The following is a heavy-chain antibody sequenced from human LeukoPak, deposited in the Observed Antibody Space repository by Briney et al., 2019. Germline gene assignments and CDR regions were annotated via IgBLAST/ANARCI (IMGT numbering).Heavy chain of an antibody. D-gene: IGHD6-13*01. Sequence: ASVKVSCKVSGHTLTELSMHWVRQAPGKGLEWMGGFDPEDGETIYAQKFQGRVTMTEDTSTDTAYMDLSSLRFEDTAVYYCVTSRFSSGWSPYDFWGQGTLVTVSS. CDR1: GHTLTELS. CDR3: VTSRFSSGWSPYDF. CDR2: FDPEDGET. J-gene: IGHJ4*02. V-gene: IGHV1-24*01.